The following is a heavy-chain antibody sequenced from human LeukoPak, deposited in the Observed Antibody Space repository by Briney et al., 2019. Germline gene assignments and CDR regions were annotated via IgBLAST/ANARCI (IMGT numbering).Heavy chain of an antibody. Sequence: SETLSLTCTVSGGSISSSSYYWGCIRQPPGKGLEWIGSIYYSGSTYYNPSLKSRVTISVDTSKNQFSLKLSSVTAADTAVYYCARDGQNYDFWSGYHYWGQGTLVTVSS. CDR1: GGSISSSSYY. CDR2: IYYSGST. D-gene: IGHD3-3*01. CDR3: ARDGQNYDFWSGYHY. J-gene: IGHJ4*02. V-gene: IGHV4-39*02.